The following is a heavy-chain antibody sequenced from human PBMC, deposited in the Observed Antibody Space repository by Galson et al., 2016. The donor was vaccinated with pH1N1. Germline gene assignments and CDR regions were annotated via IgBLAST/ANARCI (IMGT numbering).Heavy chain of an antibody. V-gene: IGHV3-21*01. CDR2: ISSTGRNI. D-gene: IGHD2-21*01. Sequence: SLRLSCAASGFLFSGYTMNWIRQAPVKGPAWVSSISSTGRNIYSADSLKGRFTSSRYHAKNSLYLQISNLGVEDTAVYYCAREPYFPPYFDNWGQGTLVTVSA. CDR1: GFLFSGYT. CDR3: AREPYFPPYFDN. J-gene: IGHJ4*02.